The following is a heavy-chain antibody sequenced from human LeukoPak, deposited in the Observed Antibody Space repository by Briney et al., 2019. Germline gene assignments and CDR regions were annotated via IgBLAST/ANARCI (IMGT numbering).Heavy chain of an antibody. Sequence: GGSLRLSCAASGFTFSSYAMSLVRQAPGKGLEWVSAISGSGGGTYYADSVKGRFTISRDNSKNTLYLQMNSLRAEDTAVYYCAKALSGNLDDFDYWGQGTLVTVSS. J-gene: IGHJ4*02. CDR1: GFTFSSYA. CDR2: ISGSGGGT. V-gene: IGHV3-23*01. CDR3: AKALSGNLDDFDY. D-gene: IGHD1-26*01.